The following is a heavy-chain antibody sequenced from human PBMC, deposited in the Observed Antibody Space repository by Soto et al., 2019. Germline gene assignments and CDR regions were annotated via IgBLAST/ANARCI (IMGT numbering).Heavy chain of an antibody. CDR1: GFTFSNAW. V-gene: IGHV3-15*01. Sequence: GGSLRLSCAASGFTFSNAWMSWVRQAPGKGLEWVGRIKSKTDGGTTDYAAPVKGRFTISRDDSKNTLYLQMNSLKTEDTAVYYCTTQYYYDSSGYCFDYWGQGTLVTVSS. D-gene: IGHD3-22*01. J-gene: IGHJ4*02. CDR2: IKSKTDGGTT. CDR3: TTQYYYDSSGYCFDY.